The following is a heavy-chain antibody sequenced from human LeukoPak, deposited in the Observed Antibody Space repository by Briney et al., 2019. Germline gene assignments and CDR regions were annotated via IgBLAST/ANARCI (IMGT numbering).Heavy chain of an antibody. V-gene: IGHV4-59*01. J-gene: IGHJ4*02. CDR1: GGSISGNY. Sequence: SETLSLTCTVSGGSISGNYWSWIRQPPGKGLEWIGYIHYSGSTTYNPSLKSRVTMSVDTSKNQFSLKLSSVTAADTAVYYCARDHRDSGRYYSVFDYWGQGTLVTVS. CDR3: ARDHRDSGRYYSVFDY. D-gene: IGHD1-26*01. CDR2: IHYSGST.